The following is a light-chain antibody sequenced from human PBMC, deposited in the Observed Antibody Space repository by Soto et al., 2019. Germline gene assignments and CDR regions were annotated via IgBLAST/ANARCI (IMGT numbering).Light chain of an antibody. Sequence: EIVLTQSPGTLSLSPGERATLSCRASQSVSSSYLAWYQQKPGQAPRLLIDGASSRATGIPDRFSGSGSGTDFNLTISRLEPEDFAVYYCQQYGSARTFGQGTKVEIK. V-gene: IGKV3-20*01. CDR1: QSVSSSY. J-gene: IGKJ1*01. CDR3: QQYGSART. CDR2: GAS.